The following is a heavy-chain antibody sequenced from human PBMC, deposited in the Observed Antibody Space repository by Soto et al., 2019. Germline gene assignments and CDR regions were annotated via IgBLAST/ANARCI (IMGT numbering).Heavy chain of an antibody. CDR3: ARGRHKFWSGNRAYYYYYMDV. CDR1: GGSFSGYY. D-gene: IGHD3-3*01. Sequence: PSETLSLTCSVSGGSFSGYYWSWIRQPPGKGLEWIGEINHSGSTNYNPSLKSRVTISVDTSKNQFSLKLSSVTAAGTAVYYCARGRHKFWSGNRAYYYYYMDVWGKGTTVTVS. CDR2: INHSGST. J-gene: IGHJ6*03. V-gene: IGHV4-34*01.